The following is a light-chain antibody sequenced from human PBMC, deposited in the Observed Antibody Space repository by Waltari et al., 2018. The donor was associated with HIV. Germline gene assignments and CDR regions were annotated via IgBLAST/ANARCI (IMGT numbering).Light chain of an antibody. V-gene: IGKV3D-20*02. CDR2: DAS. Sequence: EIVLTQSPGPQSLSPGSTASLSCRASQTVTSNSIAWYQVRPGQAPRVVIYDASYRAADIPDRFTGSGSGTNFTLTITRLEPEDFAVDYCQQRINWPAFTFGPGTTVDMK. CDR1: QTVTSNS. J-gene: IGKJ3*01. CDR3: QQRINWPAFT.